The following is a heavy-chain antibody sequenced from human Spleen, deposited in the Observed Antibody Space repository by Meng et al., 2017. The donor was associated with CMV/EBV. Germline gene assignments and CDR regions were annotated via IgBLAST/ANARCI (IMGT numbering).Heavy chain of an antibody. V-gene: IGHV1-2*02. CDR3: ARVSSSGWHFDY. J-gene: IGHJ4*02. D-gene: IGHD6-19*01. CDR2: INPNTGGT. Sequence: ASVKVSCKASGYTFTGYHIHWVRQAPGQGLEWMGWINPNTGGTNYAPKFQVRFTMTRDTSITTAYMELSRLRSDDTAVFYCARVSSSGWHFDYWGQGTLVTVSS. CDR1: GYTFTGYH.